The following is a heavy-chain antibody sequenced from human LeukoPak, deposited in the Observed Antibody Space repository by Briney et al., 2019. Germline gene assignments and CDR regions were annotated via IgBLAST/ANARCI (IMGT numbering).Heavy chain of an antibody. D-gene: IGHD4-17*01. CDR2: ISDRGDST. CDR3: AKDGTTVTTYFQH. CDR1: GFTITTYA. V-gene: IGHV3-23*01. J-gene: IGHJ1*01. Sequence: PGGSLRLSCAASGFTITTYAMGWVRQAPGKGLEWVSVISDRGDSTHYADSVKGRFTISRDNSKNTLYLQMNSLRAEDTAVYYCAKDGTTVTTYFQHWGQGTLVTVSS.